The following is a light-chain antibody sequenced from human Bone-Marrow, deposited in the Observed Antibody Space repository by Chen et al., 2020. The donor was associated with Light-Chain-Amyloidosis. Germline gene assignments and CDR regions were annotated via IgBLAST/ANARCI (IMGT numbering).Light chain of an antibody. CDR1: SSNIGAGND. Sequence: QSVLTQPPSVSGAPGQKVTILCTGSSSNIGAGNDFHWYQQLPGTTPKILIYGNTNRLSGVPSRFSGSKSGTSASLVISGLQPDDEADYHCQTYANATHVFGTGTKVIVL. CDR2: GNT. V-gene: IGLV1-40*01. J-gene: IGLJ1*01. CDR3: QTYANATHV.